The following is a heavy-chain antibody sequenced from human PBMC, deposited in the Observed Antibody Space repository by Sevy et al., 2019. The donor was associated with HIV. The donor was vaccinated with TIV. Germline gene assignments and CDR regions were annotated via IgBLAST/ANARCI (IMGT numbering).Heavy chain of an antibody. J-gene: IGHJ4*02. CDR3: AHETFGRFQS. CDR2: IIGDGSDE. V-gene: IGHV3-7*01. D-gene: IGHD3-16*01. CDR1: GFRFSDTW. Sequence: GGSLRLSCVASGFRFSDTWMNWVRQAPGKGLEWVANIIGDGSDEHYVDSVEGRFTISRDNAKNLLYLQMNSLRVEDTAVYYCAHETFGRFQSWGQGTLVTVSS.